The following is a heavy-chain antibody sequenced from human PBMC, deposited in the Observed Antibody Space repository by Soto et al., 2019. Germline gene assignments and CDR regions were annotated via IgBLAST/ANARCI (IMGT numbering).Heavy chain of an antibody. V-gene: IGHV3-30*18. CDR3: AKGGEIQLWSFDY. D-gene: IGHD5-18*01. Sequence: QVQLVESGGGVVQPGRSLRLSCAASGFTFSSYGMHWVRQAPGKGLEWVAVISYDGSNKYYADSVKGRFTISRDNSKNTLYLQRNSLRAEDTAVYYCAKGGEIQLWSFDYWGQGTLVTVSS. J-gene: IGHJ4*02. CDR2: ISYDGSNK. CDR1: GFTFSSYG.